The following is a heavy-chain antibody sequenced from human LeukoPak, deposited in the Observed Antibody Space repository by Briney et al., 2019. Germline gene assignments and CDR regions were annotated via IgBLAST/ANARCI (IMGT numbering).Heavy chain of an antibody. Sequence: ASVKVSCKASGYTFTGYYMHWVRQAPGQGLEWMGGINPNRGGTNYAQKFQGRVTMTRDTSISTAYMELSRLRSDDTAVYYCARDARSSVRGVIITWGQGTLVTVSS. J-gene: IGHJ5*02. V-gene: IGHV1-2*02. D-gene: IGHD3-10*01. CDR2: INPNRGGT. CDR1: GYTFTGYY. CDR3: ARDARSSVRGVIIT.